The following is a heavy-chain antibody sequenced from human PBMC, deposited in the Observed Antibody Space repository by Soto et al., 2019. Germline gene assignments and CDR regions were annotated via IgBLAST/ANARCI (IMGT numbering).Heavy chain of an antibody. D-gene: IGHD3-16*01. V-gene: IGHV4-39*01. CDR2: SYDSGST. CDR3: AILRRFWFDL. CDR1: GGTISSGSYY. J-gene: IGHJ5*02. Sequence: SETRDLTCTVSGGTISSGSYYGGWIRQPPGKGLEGIGSSYDSGSTYYNPSLKSRVTISGGTAKNQVSRERSCGTAADTAVSYCAILRRFWFDLWGQGTLFTVSS.